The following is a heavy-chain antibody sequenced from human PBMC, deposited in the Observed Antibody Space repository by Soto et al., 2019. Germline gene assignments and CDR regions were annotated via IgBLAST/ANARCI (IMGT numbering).Heavy chain of an antibody. CDR2: IYPDDSAT. D-gene: IGHD3-22*01. CDR3: ARHLIDYYDSSGFFKAPDY. CDR1: GYSFTNYW. V-gene: IGHV5-51*01. Sequence: GQSLKISCKGTGYSFTNYWIGWVRQLPGKGLEWMGIIYPDDSATRYSPSFQGQVTISVDKSISTAYLQWSSLTASDTAMYYCARHLIDYYDSSGFFKAPDYWGEGTLVTVSS. J-gene: IGHJ4*02.